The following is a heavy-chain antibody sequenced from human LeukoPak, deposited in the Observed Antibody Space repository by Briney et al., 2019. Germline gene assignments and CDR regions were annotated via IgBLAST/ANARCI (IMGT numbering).Heavy chain of an antibody. J-gene: IGHJ4*02. CDR2: ISGSGGST. D-gene: IGHD3-10*01. CDR3: AKAGSYYETPLDV. Sequence: PGGSLRLSCAASGLTFSSHGMYWVRQAPGKRLECVSGISGSGGSTDYADSVKGRFTISRDNSKSTLLLQTNSLRAEDTAVYYCAKAGSYYETPLDVWGQGTLVTVSS. V-gene: IGHV3-23*01. CDR1: GLTFSSHG.